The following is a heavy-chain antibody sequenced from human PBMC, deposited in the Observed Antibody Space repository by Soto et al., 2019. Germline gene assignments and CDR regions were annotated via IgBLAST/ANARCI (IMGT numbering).Heavy chain of an antibody. Sequence: EVQLVESGGGLVKPGGSLRLSCAASGFTFSNAWMNWVRQAPGKGLEWVGRIKSKTDGGTADYAAPVKGRFTISRDDSKNTLYLQMDSLITADTAVYYCTTQNCSGGSCYSGYYYYGLDVWGPGTTVSVSS. CDR3: TTQNCSGGSCYSGYYYYGLDV. V-gene: IGHV3-15*07. J-gene: IGHJ6*02. CDR1: GFTFSNAW. D-gene: IGHD2-15*01. CDR2: IKSKTDGGTA.